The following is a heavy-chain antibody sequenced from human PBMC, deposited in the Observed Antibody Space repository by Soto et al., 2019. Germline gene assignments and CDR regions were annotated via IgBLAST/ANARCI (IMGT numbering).Heavy chain of an antibody. V-gene: IGHV3-23*01. J-gene: IGHJ4*02. CDR2: ISGSGGST. D-gene: IGHD3-10*01. CDR3: AKVGNVLLWFGELFSIFDY. Sequence: GGSLRLSCAASGFTFSSYAMSWVRQAPGKGLEWVSAISGSGGSTYYADSVKGRFTISRDNSKNTLYLQMNSLRAEDTAVYYCAKVGNVLLWFGELFSIFDYWGQGTLVTVSS. CDR1: GFTFSSYA.